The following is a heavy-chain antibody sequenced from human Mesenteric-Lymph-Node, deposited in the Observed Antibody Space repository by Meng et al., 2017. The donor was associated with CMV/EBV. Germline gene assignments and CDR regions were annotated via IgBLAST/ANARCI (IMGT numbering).Heavy chain of an antibody. CDR1: GFTFSDYT. D-gene: IGHD3-22*01. CDR2: IKQDGSEK. J-gene: IGHJ4*02. V-gene: IGHV3-7*01. CDR3: ARDRVHAYYYDSSGYYGIDY. Sequence: GESLKISCAASGFTFSDYTIHWVRQAPGKGLEWVANIKQDGSEKYYVDSVKGRFTISRDNAKNSLYLQMNSLRAEDTAVYYCARDRVHAYYYDSSGYYGIDYWGQGTLVTVSS.